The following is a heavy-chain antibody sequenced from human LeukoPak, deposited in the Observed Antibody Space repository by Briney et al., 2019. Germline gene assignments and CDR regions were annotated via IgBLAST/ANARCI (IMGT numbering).Heavy chain of an antibody. CDR2: IYPGDSDT. V-gene: IGHV5-51*01. CDR1: GYSFTSYW. CDR3: ARVETRYCSSTSCYPTQYYFDY. D-gene: IGHD2-2*01. J-gene: IGHJ4*02. Sequence: GESLKISCKGSGYSFTSYWIGWVRLMPGKGLEWMGIIYPGDSDTRYSPSFQGQVTISADKSISTAYLQWSSLKASDTAMYYCARVETRYCSSTSCYPTQYYFDYWGQGTLVTVSS.